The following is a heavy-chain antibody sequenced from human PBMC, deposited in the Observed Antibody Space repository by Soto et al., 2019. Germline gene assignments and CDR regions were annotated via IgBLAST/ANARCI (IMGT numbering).Heavy chain of an antibody. J-gene: IGHJ4*02. Sequence: EVQLLESGGGLVQPGGSLRLSCAASGFTFSSDAMSWVRQAPGKGLEWVSAISGSGGSTYYADSVKGRFTISRDNSKNTLYLQMNSLRAEDTAVYYCAKGSIVVVVAATPIYFDYWGQGTLVTVSS. CDR2: ISGSGGST. CDR1: GFTFSSDA. D-gene: IGHD2-15*01. V-gene: IGHV3-23*01. CDR3: AKGSIVVVVAATPIYFDY.